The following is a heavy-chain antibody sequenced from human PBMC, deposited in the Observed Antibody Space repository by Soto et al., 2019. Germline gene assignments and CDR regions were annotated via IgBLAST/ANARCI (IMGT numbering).Heavy chain of an antibody. CDR2: IIPIFGTA. CDR3: ARDKLYGGYYGMDV. Sequence: SVKVSCKASGGTFSSYAISWVRQAPGQGLEWMGGIIPIFGTANYAQKFQGRVTITADKSTSTAYMELSSLRSEDTAVYYCARDKLYGGYYGMDVWGQGTTVTVSS. D-gene: IGHD4-17*01. CDR1: GGTFSSYA. J-gene: IGHJ6*02. V-gene: IGHV1-69*06.